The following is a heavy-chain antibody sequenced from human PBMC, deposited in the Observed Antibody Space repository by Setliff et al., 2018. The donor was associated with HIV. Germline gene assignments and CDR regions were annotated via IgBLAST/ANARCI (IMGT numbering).Heavy chain of an antibody. CDR3: ARDDDATSHYSRFDY. Sequence: LRLSCAASGFTFSYYGMHWVRQAPGKGLEWVAVTWSDGNKRYYADSVKGRFTISRDNSKNTVYLQMDSLRAEDTAVYYCARDDDATSHYSRFDYWGQGAPVTVSS. CDR1: GFTFSYYG. V-gene: IGHV3-33*01. CDR2: TWSDGNKR. J-gene: IGHJ4*02. D-gene: IGHD1-26*01.